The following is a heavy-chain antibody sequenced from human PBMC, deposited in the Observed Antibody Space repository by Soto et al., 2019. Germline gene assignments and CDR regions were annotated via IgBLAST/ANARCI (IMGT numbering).Heavy chain of an antibody. CDR1: GVPFSNAG. CDR2: IKSKTDGGTT. Sequence: GGSLSLSCAASGVPFSNAGMNWVRQAPGKGLEWVGRIKSKTDGGTTDYAAPVKGRFTISRDDSKNTLYLQMNSLKTEDTAVYYCTSQKVATIPYYYYGMDVWGQGTTVTVSS. D-gene: IGHD5-12*01. V-gene: IGHV3-15*07. J-gene: IGHJ6*02. CDR3: TSQKVATIPYYYYGMDV.